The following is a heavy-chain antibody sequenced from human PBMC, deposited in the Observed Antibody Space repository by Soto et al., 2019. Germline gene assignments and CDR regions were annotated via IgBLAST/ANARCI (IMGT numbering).Heavy chain of an antibody. CDR1: GGSISSYY. CDR3: ARNPTRDCSSTSCYAFDY. J-gene: IGHJ4*02. Sequence: SETLSLTCTVSGGSISSYYWSWIRQPPGKGLEWIGYIYYSGSTNYNPSLKSRVTISVDTSKNQFSLKLSSVTAADTAVYYCARNPTRDCSSTSCYAFDYWGQGTLVTVSS. CDR2: IYYSGST. D-gene: IGHD2-2*01. V-gene: IGHV4-59*01.